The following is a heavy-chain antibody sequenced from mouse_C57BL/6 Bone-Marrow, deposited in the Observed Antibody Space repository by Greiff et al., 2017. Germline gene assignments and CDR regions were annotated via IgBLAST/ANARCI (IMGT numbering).Heavy chain of an antibody. J-gene: IGHJ4*01. CDR3: ARRGSYSNFSYYAMDY. V-gene: IGHV1-52*01. D-gene: IGHD2-5*01. CDR1: GYTFTSYW. Sequence: QVQLQQPGAELVRPGSSVKLSCKASGYTFTSYWMHWVKQRPIQGLEWIGNIDPSDSETHYNQKFKDKDTLTVDKSSSTAYMQLSSLTSEDSAVYYCARRGSYSNFSYYAMDYWGQGTSVTVSS. CDR2: IDPSDSET.